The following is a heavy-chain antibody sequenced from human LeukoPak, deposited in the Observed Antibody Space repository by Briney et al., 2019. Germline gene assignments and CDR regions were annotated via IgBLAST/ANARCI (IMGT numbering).Heavy chain of an antibody. Sequence: SETLSLTCAVSGGSISSSNWWCWARQPPGEGLEWIGEIYHSGSTNYNPSLKSRVTISVDKSKNQFSLKLSSVTAAGTAVYYCARAGSGWYTGWGQGTLVTVSS. CDR2: IYHSGST. D-gene: IGHD6-19*01. V-gene: IGHV4-4*02. CDR3: ARAGSGWYTG. J-gene: IGHJ4*02. CDR1: GGSISSSNW.